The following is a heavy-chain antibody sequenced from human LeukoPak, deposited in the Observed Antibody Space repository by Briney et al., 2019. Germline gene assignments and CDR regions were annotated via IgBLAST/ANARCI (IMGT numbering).Heavy chain of an antibody. D-gene: IGHD4-23*01. Sequence: PGGSLRLSCAASGFTFSSYCMSWVRQAPGKGLEWVANIKEDGSEKYYVDSVKGRFTISRDNAMNSLFLQMNSLRAEDTAVYYCARDVHGGAFDYWGQGTLVTVSS. CDR3: ARDVHGGAFDY. CDR1: GFTFSSYC. J-gene: IGHJ4*02. V-gene: IGHV3-7*01. CDR2: IKEDGSEK.